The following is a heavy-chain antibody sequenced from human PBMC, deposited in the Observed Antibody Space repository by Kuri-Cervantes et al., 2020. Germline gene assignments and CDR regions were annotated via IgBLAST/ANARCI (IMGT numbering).Heavy chain of an antibody. J-gene: IGHJ4*02. CDR2: ISYDGSNK. Sequence: GSLRLSCAASGFTFSSYGMHWVRQAPGKGLEWVAVISYDGSNKYYADSVKGRFTISRDNSKNTLYLQMNSLRAEDTAVYYCARDISDYWGQGTLVTVSS. CDR3: ARDISDY. CDR1: GFTFSSYG. V-gene: IGHV3-30*03.